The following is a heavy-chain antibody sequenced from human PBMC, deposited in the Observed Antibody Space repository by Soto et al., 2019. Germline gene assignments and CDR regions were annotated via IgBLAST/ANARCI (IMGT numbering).Heavy chain of an antibody. Sequence: GGSLRLSCAASGLTFDSFGMTWVRQAPGKGLEWVSCISGSGTSTYYADSVKGRFTISRDNSKNTLYLQMNSLRAEDTALYYCAKYASSTWSLFDYWGQGTLVTVSS. CDR3: AKYASSTWSLFDY. V-gene: IGHV3-23*01. CDR2: ISGSGTST. CDR1: GLTFDSFG. J-gene: IGHJ4*02. D-gene: IGHD6-13*01.